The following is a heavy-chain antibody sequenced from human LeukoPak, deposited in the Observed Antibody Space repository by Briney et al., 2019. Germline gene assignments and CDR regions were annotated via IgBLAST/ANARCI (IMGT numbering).Heavy chain of an antibody. CDR1: GFTFSSYS. Sequence: GGSLRLSCAASGFTFSSYSMNWVRQAPGKGLEWVSSISSSSSYIYYADSVKGRFTISRDNAKNSLYLQMNSLRAEDTAVYYCARGAGYYDFWNGSGDAFDIWGQGTMVTVSS. CDR2: ISSSSSYI. J-gene: IGHJ3*02. CDR3: ARGAGYYDFWNGSGDAFDI. V-gene: IGHV3-21*01. D-gene: IGHD3-3*01.